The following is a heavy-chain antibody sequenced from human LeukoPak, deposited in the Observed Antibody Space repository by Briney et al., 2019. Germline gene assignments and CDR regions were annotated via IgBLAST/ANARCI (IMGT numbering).Heavy chain of an antibody. CDR3: ARDPDYGMDV. CDR1: GFTFSSYA. Sequence: GGSLRLSCAASGFTFSSYAMHWVRQAPDKGLEWVAVISYDGSNKYYADSVKGRFTISRDNSKNTLYLQMNSLRAEDTAVYYCARDPDYGMDVWGQGTTVTVSS. CDR2: ISYDGSNK. V-gene: IGHV3-30*04. J-gene: IGHJ6*02.